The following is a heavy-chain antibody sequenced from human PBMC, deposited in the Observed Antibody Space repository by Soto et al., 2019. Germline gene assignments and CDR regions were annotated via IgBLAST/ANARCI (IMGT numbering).Heavy chain of an antibody. Sequence: EVQLVESGGGLVQPGGSLRLSCAASGFTFTDYYMDWVRQAPGKGLEWVGRIKNKAQSYTTEYAASVKGRFTISRDDSINSLYLKINSLNTEDTAVYYCTRDRHVPVSFDYWVQGTLVTVSS. D-gene: IGHD3-10*02. CDR3: TRDRHVPVSFDY. CDR1: GFTFTDYY. V-gene: IGHV3-72*01. J-gene: IGHJ4*02. CDR2: IKNKAQSYTT.